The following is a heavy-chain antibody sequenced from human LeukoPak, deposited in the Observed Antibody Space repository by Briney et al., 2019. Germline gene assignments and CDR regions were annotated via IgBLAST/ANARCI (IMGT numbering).Heavy chain of an antibody. J-gene: IGHJ3*02. Sequence: PSETLSLTCTVSGGSISSYYWSWIRQPPGKGLEWIGYIYTSGSTNYNPSLKSRVTISVATSKHQFSLKLSSVTAADTAVYYCARPRIDYGDYDAFDIWGQGTMVTVSS. D-gene: IGHD4-17*01. CDR2: IYTSGST. CDR1: GGSISSYY. CDR3: ARPRIDYGDYDAFDI. V-gene: IGHV4-4*09.